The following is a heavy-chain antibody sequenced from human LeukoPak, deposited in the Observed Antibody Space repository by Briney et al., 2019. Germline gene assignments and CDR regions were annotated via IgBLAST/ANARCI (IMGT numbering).Heavy chain of an antibody. CDR2: IQPDGNDK. Sequence: AGGSLRLSCAASGFTFNNYGMHWVRQAPGKGLEWVALIQPDGNDKYYSDSVKGRFTVSRDNSKNTLYLQLNSLRAEDTAIYYCAKRDGVTEFDYWGQGTLVTVSS. CDR3: AKRDGVTEFDY. J-gene: IGHJ4*02. CDR1: GFTFNNYG. V-gene: IGHV3-30*02. D-gene: IGHD2-21*02.